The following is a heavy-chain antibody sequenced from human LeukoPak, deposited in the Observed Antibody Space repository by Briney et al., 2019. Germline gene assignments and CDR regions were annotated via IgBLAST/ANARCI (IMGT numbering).Heavy chain of an antibody. Sequence: SVKVSCKASGGTFSSYAISWVRQAPGQGLEWMGGIIPIFGTANYAQKFQGRVTITTDESTSTAYMELSSLRSEDTAVYYCARNLQSDLLRFLEWDNWFDPWGQGTPVTVSS. CDR1: GGTFSSYA. CDR2: IIPIFGTA. CDR3: ARNLQSDLLRFLEWDNWFDP. V-gene: IGHV1-69*05. J-gene: IGHJ5*02. D-gene: IGHD3-3*01.